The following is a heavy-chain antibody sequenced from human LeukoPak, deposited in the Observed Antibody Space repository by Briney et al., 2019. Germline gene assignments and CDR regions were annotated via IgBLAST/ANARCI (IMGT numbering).Heavy chain of an antibody. CDR3: ARDIAPPGYDFWSGYYSSRNYYYYYGMDV. D-gene: IGHD3-3*01. CDR2: IKQDGSEK. V-gene: IGHV3-7*01. Sequence: GGSLRLSCAASGFTFSSYAMSWVRQAPGKGLEWVANIKQDGSEKYYVDSVKGRFTISRDNAKNSLYLQMNSLRAEDTAVYYCARDIAPPGYDFWSGYYSSRNYYYYYGMDVWGQGTTVTVSS. CDR1: GFTFSSYA. J-gene: IGHJ6*02.